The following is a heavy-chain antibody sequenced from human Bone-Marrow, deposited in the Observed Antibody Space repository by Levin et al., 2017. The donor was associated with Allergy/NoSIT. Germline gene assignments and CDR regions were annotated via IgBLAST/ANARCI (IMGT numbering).Heavy chain of an antibody. CDR3: ATVVAKGDDYGDSDY. D-gene: IGHD4-17*01. Sequence: PSETLSLTCTVSGGSISSGDYYWSWIRQPPGKGLEWIGYIYYSGITYYNPSLKSRVTMSVDTSKIQFSLKLSSVTAADTAVYYCATVVAKGDDYGDSDYWGQGTLVTVSS. CDR1: GGSISSGDYY. CDR2: IYYSGIT. V-gene: IGHV4-30-4*01. J-gene: IGHJ4*02.